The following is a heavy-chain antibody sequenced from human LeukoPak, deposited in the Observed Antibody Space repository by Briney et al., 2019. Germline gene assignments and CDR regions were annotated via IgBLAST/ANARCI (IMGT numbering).Heavy chain of an antibody. CDR3: ATNPYGDYPLNY. CDR2: ISSSSSYI. CDR1: GFTFSSYA. V-gene: IGHV3-21*01. J-gene: IGHJ4*02. D-gene: IGHD4-17*01. Sequence: PGGSLRLSCAASGFTFSSYAMSWVRQTPGKGLEWVSSISSSSSYIYYADSVKGRFTISRDNAKNSLYLQMKSLRAEDTAVYYCATNPYGDYPLNYWGQGTLVTVSS.